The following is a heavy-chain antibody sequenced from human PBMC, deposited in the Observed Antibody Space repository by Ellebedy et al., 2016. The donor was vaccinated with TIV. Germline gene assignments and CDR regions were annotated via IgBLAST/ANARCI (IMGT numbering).Heavy chain of an antibody. V-gene: IGHV4-59*12. D-gene: IGHD3-10*01. Sequence: MPSETLSLTCTVSGGPTSSYYWSWIRQPPGKGLEGIGYIYYSGTTNYNPTSYNPSLKSRVTISIDTSKKQFSLKLRSVTAADTAVYYCARDEPYSGSGSYCNWGQGTLVTVSS. CDR2: IYYSGTT. J-gene: IGHJ4*02. CDR3: ARDEPYSGSGSYCN. CDR1: GGPTSSYY.